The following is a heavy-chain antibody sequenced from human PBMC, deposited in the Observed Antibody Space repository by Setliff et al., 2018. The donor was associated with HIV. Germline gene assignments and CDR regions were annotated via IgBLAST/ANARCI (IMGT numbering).Heavy chain of an antibody. D-gene: IGHD3-22*01. CDR2: INPHSGGT. J-gene: IGHJ3*01. Sequence: ASVKVSCKASGYTFTGYYIYWVRQAPGQGLEWMGWINPHSGGTNYAQKFQGRITMTRDTSISTASMELSRLRSDDTAVYYCARGAYYYDSSGYPRDPFDLWGQGTMVTVSS. V-gene: IGHV1-2*02. CDR1: GYTFTGYY. CDR3: ARGAYYYDSSGYPRDPFDL.